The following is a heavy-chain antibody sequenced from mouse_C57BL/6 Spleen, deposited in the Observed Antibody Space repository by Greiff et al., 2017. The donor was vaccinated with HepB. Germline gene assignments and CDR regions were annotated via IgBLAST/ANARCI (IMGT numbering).Heavy chain of an antibody. V-gene: IGHV5-17*01. D-gene: IGHD1-1*01. CDR1: GYTFSDYG. Sequence: EVQLVESGGGLVKPGGSLKLSCAASGYTFSDYGMHWVRQAPEKELQWVAYISSGSSTNYYADTVKGRFTISRDNAKNTLFLQMTSLRAEDTAMYYCARRGSTQYFDVWGTGTTVTVSS. CDR3: ARRGSTQYFDV. CDR2: ISSGSSTN. J-gene: IGHJ1*03.